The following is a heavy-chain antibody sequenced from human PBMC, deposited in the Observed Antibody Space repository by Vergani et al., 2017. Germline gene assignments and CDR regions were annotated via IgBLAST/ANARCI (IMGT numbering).Heavy chain of an antibody. CDR3: TKANPRKSGYDYLYYYHAMDV. D-gene: IGHD5-12*01. J-gene: IGHJ6*02. Sequence: EVQLLESGGDLVQPGGSLRLSCAASGCTFNHYAMNWVRQAQGKGLEWVSGISGSGGSTYFAASVKGRFTISRDSSKNTLYLQMNSLSAGDTAVYYCTKANPRKSGYDYLYYYHAMDVWGQGTTVTVSS. V-gene: IGHV3-23*01. CDR1: GCTFNHYA. CDR2: ISGSGGST.